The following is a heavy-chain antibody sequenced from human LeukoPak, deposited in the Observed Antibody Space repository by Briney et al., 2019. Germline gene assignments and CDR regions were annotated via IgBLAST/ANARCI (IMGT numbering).Heavy chain of an antibody. Sequence: SETLSLTCTVSGGSISSYYWSWIRQPAGKGLEWIGRIYTSGSTNYNPSLKSRVTMSVDTSKNQISLKLSSETAADTAVYYCARYGATGSSFDYWSQGTLVTVSS. CDR2: IYTSGST. D-gene: IGHD4/OR15-4a*01. V-gene: IGHV4-4*07. CDR3: ARYGATGSSFDY. J-gene: IGHJ4*02. CDR1: GGSISSYY.